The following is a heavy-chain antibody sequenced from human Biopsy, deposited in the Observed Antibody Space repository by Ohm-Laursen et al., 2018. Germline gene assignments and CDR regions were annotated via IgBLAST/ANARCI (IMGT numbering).Heavy chain of an antibody. CDR2: IDWNSRNI. V-gene: IGHV3-9*01. D-gene: IGHD1-7*01. CDR1: GFSFDDFA. CDR3: VKDTNWNYMWDRPGATKGMDV. Sequence: SLRLSCAASGFSFDDFAMHWVRQSPGKGLEWVAGIDWNSRNINYGDSVKGRFSVSRDNAKNSLYLQMNSLRGEDTALYYCVKDTNWNYMWDRPGATKGMDVWGQGTTVTVSS. J-gene: IGHJ6*02.